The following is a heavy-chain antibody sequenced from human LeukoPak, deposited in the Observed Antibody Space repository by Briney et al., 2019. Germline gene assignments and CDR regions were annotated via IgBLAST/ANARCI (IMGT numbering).Heavy chain of an antibody. V-gene: IGHV3-48*04. CDR3: ARGRKGGSAL. Sequence: GGSLRLSCAASGFTFSSYSMNWVRQAPGKGLEWVSYISSSSSTIYYADSVKGRFTISRDNAKNSLYLQMNSLRAEDTAVYYCARGRKGGSALWGQGTLVTVSS. D-gene: IGHD3-10*01. CDR2: ISSSSSTI. J-gene: IGHJ4*02. CDR1: GFTFSSYS.